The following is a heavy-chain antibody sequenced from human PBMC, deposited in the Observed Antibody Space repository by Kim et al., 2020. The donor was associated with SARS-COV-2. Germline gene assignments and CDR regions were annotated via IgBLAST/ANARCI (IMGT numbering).Heavy chain of an antibody. V-gene: IGHV4-34*01. J-gene: IGHJ5*02. D-gene: IGHD6-13*01. CDR1: GGSFSGYY. CDR2: INHSGST. CDR3: ARVDGSSWLEGSRYGWFDP. Sequence: SETLSLTCAVYGGSFSGYYWSWIRQPPGKGLEWIGEINHSGSTNYNPSLKSRVTISVDTSKNQFSLKLSSVTAADTAVYYCARVDGSSWLEGSRYGWFDPWGQETLATVSS.